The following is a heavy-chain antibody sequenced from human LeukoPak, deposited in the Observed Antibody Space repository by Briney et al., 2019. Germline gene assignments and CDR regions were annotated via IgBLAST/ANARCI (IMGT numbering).Heavy chain of an antibody. CDR1: GYSISSGYY. V-gene: IGHV4-38-2*02. CDR2: IYHSGST. Sequence: SETLSLTCTVSGYSISSGYYWGWIRQPPGKGLEWIGSIYHSGSTYYNPSLKSRVTISVDTSKNQFSLRLTSVTAADTAVYFCARDIGGAGYWGQGTLVTVSS. D-gene: IGHD6-19*01. J-gene: IGHJ4*02. CDR3: ARDIGGAGY.